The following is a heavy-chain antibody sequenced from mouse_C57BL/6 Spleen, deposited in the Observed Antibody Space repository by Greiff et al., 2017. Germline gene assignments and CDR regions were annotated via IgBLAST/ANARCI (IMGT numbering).Heavy chain of an antibody. Sequence: VNVVESGAELARPGASVKLSCKASGYTFTSYGITWVKQRPGQGLEWIGEIYPRSGNTYYNEKFKGKATLTADKSSSTAYLELRSLTSEDSAVYFWAGIYYYGSSADYWGQGTTLTVSS. CDR1: GYTFTSYG. D-gene: IGHD1-1*01. CDR2: IYPRSGNT. J-gene: IGHJ2*01. V-gene: IGHV1-81*01. CDR3: AGIYYYGSSADY.